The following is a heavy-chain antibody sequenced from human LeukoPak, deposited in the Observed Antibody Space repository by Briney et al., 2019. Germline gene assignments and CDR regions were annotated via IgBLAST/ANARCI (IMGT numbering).Heavy chain of an antibody. J-gene: IGHJ4*02. V-gene: IGHV3-74*01. Sequence: GGSLRLSCAASGFXFSTYWIHWVRQAPGKGQVWVSRIKGDGIVTTYADSLKGRFTISRDNAKNTLYLQMNSLRAEDTAVYYCARAEYSNSRSPPLFDNWGQGTLVTVSS. CDR2: IKGDGIVT. CDR1: GFXFSTYW. D-gene: IGHD6-6*01. CDR3: ARAEYSNSRSPPLFDN.